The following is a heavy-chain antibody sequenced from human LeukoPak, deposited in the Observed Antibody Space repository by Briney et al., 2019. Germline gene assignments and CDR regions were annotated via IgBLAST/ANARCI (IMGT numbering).Heavy chain of an antibody. D-gene: IGHD2-2*02. CDR2: INHSGST. CDR1: GGSFSGYY. V-gene: IGHV4-34*01. J-gene: IGHJ6*03. Sequence: SEILSLTCAVYGGSFSGYYWSWIRQPPGKGLEWIGEINHSGSTNYNPSLKSRVTISVDTSKNQFSLKLSSVTAADTAVYYCARGMTGYCSSTSCYSAYYYYMDVWGKGTTVTVSS. CDR3: ARGMTGYCSSTSCYSAYYYYMDV.